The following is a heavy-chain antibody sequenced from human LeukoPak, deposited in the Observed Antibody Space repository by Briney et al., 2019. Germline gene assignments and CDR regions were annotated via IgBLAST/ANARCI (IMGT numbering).Heavy chain of an antibody. CDR2: INPNSGGT. Sequence: ASVKVSCKTSGYTFNTYDINWVRQAPGQGLEWMGWINPNSGGTNYAQKFQGRVTMTRDTSISTAYMELSRLRSDDTAVYYCARVERNSSGWYGSDYWGQGTLVTVSS. CDR3: ARVERNSSGWYGSDY. CDR1: GYTFNTYD. J-gene: IGHJ4*02. D-gene: IGHD6-19*01. V-gene: IGHV1-2*02.